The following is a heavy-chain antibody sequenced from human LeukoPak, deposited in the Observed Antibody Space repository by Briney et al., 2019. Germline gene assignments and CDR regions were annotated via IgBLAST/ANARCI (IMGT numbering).Heavy chain of an antibody. D-gene: IGHD1-26*01. CDR3: ARIWSGSWIYDAFDI. Sequence: SGPALVKPTQTLTLTCTFSGFSLSTSGMCVSWIRQPPGKALEWLARIDWDDDKYYSTSLKTRLTISKDTSKNQVVLTMTNMDPVDTATYYCARIWSGSWIYDAFDIWGQGTMVTVSS. V-gene: IGHV2-70*11. CDR1: GFSLSTSGMC. CDR2: IDWDDDK. J-gene: IGHJ3*02.